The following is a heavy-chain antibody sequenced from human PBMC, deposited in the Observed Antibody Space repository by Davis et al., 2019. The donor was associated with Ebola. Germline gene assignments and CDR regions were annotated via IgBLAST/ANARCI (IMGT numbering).Heavy chain of an antibody. Sequence: GESLKISCAASGSTFSSYWMHWVRQAPGKGLEWVSVISDSGGSTFYADSVKGRFTISRDNSKNTLYLQMNSLRAEDTAVYYCARESRDIVATIMNWGQGTLVTVSS. V-gene: IGHV3-23*01. D-gene: IGHD5-12*01. CDR1: GSTFSSYW. CDR2: ISDSGGST. J-gene: IGHJ4*02. CDR3: ARESRDIVATIMN.